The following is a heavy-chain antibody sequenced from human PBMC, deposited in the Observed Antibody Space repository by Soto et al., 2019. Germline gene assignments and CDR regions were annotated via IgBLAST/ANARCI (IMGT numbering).Heavy chain of an antibody. Sequence: SETLSLTCNVYGGSFIGYYWSWIRQPPGKGLEWIGEINHSGSTNYNASLKSRVTISVDTSRNLFSLKLSSVTAADTAVYYCARLLPAARSLFDYWGQGTQVTVSS. J-gene: IGHJ4*02. CDR2: INHSGST. V-gene: IGHV4-34*01. CDR1: GGSFIGYY. CDR3: ARLLPAARSLFDY. D-gene: IGHD2-2*01.